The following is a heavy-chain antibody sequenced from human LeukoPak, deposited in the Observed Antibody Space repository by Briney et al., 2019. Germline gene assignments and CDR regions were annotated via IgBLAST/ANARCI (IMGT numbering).Heavy chain of an antibody. D-gene: IGHD4-17*01. CDR3: ARRAGEYSHPYDY. CDR1: GFPVSINS. CDR2: IYSGGNT. J-gene: IGHJ4*02. Sequence: GSLRLSCTVSGFPVSINSMSWVRQAPGKGLEWVSFIYSGGNTHYSDSVKGRFTIPRDSSKNTLYLQMNSLRAEDTAVYYCARRAGEYSHPYDYWGQGTLVTVSS. V-gene: IGHV3-53*01.